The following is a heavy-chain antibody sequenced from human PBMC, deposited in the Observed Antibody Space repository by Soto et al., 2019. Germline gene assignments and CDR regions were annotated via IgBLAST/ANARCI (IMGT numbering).Heavy chain of an antibody. CDR3: GTNPGGGGY. J-gene: IGHJ4*02. V-gene: IGHV3-53*01. D-gene: IGHD3-10*01. CDR2: IYSGGYT. CDR1: GFTVSNNY. Sequence: EVQLVESGGGLIQPGGSLRLSCAVSGFTVSNNYMSWVRQAPGKGLEGVSVIYSGGYTAYGDSVKGRFTISRDNSKNTLFLQMKTRGPAATPLFYCGTNPGGGGYWGQGTLVTVSS.